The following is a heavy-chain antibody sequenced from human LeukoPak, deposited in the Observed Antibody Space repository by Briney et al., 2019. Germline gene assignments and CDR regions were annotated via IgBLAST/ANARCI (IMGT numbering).Heavy chain of an antibody. CDR3: VRWDVVRGIWYFDY. V-gene: IGHV3-21*04. Sequence: GGSLRLSCAASGFTFSSYSFNWVRQAPGKGLKWVSSISGSSDYRSYADSVKGRFTISRDNAKNSLYLQMNRLRADDMAVYYCVRWDVVRGIWYFDYWGQGTLVTVSS. D-gene: IGHD3-10*01. CDR1: GFTFSSYS. J-gene: IGHJ4*02. CDR2: ISGSSDYR.